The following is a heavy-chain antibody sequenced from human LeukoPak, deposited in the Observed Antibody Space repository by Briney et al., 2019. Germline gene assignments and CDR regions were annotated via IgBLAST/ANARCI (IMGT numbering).Heavy chain of an antibody. CDR3: ARVGGRYSPLGY. CDR1: GFTFSSYW. V-gene: IGHV3-7*01. D-gene: IGHD3-16*02. CDR2: IKQDGSEK. J-gene: IGHJ4*02. Sequence: GGSLRLSCAASGFTFSSYWMSWVRPAPGKGLEWVANIKQDGSEKYYVDSVKSRFTISRDNDKTSLFLHMTSLRAEDTAVYYCARVGGRYSPLGYWGQGTLVTVSS.